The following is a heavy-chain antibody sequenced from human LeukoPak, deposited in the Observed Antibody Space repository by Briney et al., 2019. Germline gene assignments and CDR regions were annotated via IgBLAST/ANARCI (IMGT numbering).Heavy chain of an antibody. CDR2: LIPIFGPA. V-gene: IGHV1-69*01. Sequence: WMGGLIPIFGPANYAQKSQRRVTITADESTSTAYMELSSLRSEDTAVYYCASQLGELFDYWGQGTLVTVSS. CDR3: ASQLGELFDY. D-gene: IGHD3-10*01. J-gene: IGHJ4*02.